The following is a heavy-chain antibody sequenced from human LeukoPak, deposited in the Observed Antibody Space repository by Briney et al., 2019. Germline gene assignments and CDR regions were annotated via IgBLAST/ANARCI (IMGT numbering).Heavy chain of an antibody. D-gene: IGHD3-10*01. V-gene: IGHV3-30*02. CDR1: GFTFSSYG. J-gene: IGHJ4*02. CDR3: AKDPRYYGSGSYGYYFDY. CDR2: IRYDGSNK. Sequence: GGSLRLSCAASGFTFSSYGMHWVRQAPGKGLEWVAFIRYDGSNKYYADSVKGRFTISRDNSKNTLYLQMNSLRAEDTAVYDCAKDPRYYGSGSYGYYFDYWGQGTLVTVSS.